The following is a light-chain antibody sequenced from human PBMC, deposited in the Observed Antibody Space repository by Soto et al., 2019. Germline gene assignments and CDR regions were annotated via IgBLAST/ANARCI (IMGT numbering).Light chain of an antibody. CDR3: TSYASSSTLV. CDR1: SSDIGSYHY. CDR2: EVS. Sequence: QSALTQPASVSGSPGQSIAISCTGTSSDIGSYHYVSWYQHHPGKAPKLIIYEVSNRPSGVSDRFSGSKSGNTASLTISGLQAEDEADYYCTSYASSSTLVFGGGTNLTVL. V-gene: IGLV2-14*01. J-gene: IGLJ2*01.